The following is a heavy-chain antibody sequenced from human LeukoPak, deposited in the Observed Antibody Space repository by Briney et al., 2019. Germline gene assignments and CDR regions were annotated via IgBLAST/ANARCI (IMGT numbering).Heavy chain of an antibody. CDR2: IYHSGST. J-gene: IGHJ4*02. CDR1: GYSISSGYY. D-gene: IGHD4-17*01. V-gene: IGHV4-38-2*01. Sequence: PSETLSLTCAVSGYSISSGYYWGWIRQPPGKGLEWIGSIYHSGSTYYNPSLKTRVTISVDTSKNQFSLKLSSVTAADTAVYYCVSRPSNYGDCAYDYWGQGTLVTVSS. CDR3: VSRPSNYGDCAYDY.